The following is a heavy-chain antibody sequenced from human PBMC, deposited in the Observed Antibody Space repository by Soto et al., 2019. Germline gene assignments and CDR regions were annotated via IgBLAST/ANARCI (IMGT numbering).Heavy chain of an antibody. V-gene: IGHV3-53*01. CDR1: GFTFSSFA. Sequence: WGSPRLSCAAPGFTFSSFAMSWVRPAPGKGLEWVSALYSGGGTYYADSVKGRFTISRDNSKNTLYLQMNSLRAEDTAVYYCARDRRSRWPFFDCWGQGTLVTVSS. D-gene: IGHD6-19*01. CDR2: LYSGGGT. J-gene: IGHJ4*02. CDR3: ARDRRSRWPFFDC.